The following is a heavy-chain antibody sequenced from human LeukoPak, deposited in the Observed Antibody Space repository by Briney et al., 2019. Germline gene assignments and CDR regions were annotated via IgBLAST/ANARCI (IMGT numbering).Heavy chain of an antibody. CDR1: GFTFSSYS. CDR2: ISSSSSYI. V-gene: IGHV3-21*01. Sequence: GGSLRLSCAASGFTFSSYSMTWVRQAPGKGLEWVSSISSSSSYIYYADSVKGRFTISRDNAKNSLYLQMNSLRAEDTAVYYCARDSRRHWFDPWGQGTLVTVSS. CDR3: ARDSRRHWFDP. J-gene: IGHJ5*02.